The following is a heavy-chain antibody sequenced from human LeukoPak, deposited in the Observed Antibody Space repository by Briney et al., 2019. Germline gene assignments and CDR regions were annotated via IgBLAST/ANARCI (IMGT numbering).Heavy chain of an antibody. D-gene: IGHD1-26*01. CDR1: GYTFTSYA. J-gene: IGHJ3*02. V-gene: IGHV1-18*01. CDR3: ARDLVVGAPLTEKAFDI. CDR2: ISAYNGNT. Sequence: ASATLSCTPSGYTFTSYAISWVRQAPGQGLEGMVYISAYNGNTNYAQTLQGRVTMTTATSTTTAYMELRSLTSDDTAVYYCARDLVVGAPLTEKAFDIWGEGTMVTVSS.